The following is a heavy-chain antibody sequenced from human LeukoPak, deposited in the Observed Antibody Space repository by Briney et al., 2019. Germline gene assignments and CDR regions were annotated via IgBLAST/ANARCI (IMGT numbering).Heavy chain of an antibody. CDR3: ARDTDTAMDV. V-gene: IGHV3-72*01. CDR2: TQNRANSHIT. Sequence: GGSLRLSCVASGFTFSNHYMDWVRQAPGKGLEWIDRTQNRANSHITQYAASVNGRFIASRDDSKNSLYLQMNSLKTEDTAVYYCARDTDTAMDVWGQGTTVTVSS. J-gene: IGHJ6*02. CDR1: GFTFSNHY.